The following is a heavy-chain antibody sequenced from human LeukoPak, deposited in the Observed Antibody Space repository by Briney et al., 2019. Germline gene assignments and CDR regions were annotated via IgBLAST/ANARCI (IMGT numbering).Heavy chain of an antibody. CDR3: ARAHSSGYFEEFDP. V-gene: IGHV4-59*01. D-gene: IGHD6-19*01. CDR1: GGSINSYY. CDR2: IYYSGST. J-gene: IGHJ5*02. Sequence: SETLSLTCTVSGGSINSYYWSWIRQPPGKGLEWIGYIYYSGSTNYNPSLKSRVTISVDTSKNQFSLKLCSLTAADTAVYYFARAHSSGYFEEFDPWGQGTLVTVSS.